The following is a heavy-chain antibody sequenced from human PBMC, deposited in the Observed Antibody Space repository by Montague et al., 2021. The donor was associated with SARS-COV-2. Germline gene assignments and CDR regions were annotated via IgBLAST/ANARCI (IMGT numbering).Heavy chain of an antibody. CDR3: ARGPHLSFVSGRYSVGCFDS. J-gene: IGHJ5*01. V-gene: IGHV4-39*01. CDR1: GGSISSSSYY. Sequence: SETLSLTCTVSGGSISSSSYYWGWIRQPPGKGLEWIGEINHSGSTNYSPSLKSRVTISVDTSKNQFSLKLSSVTAADAAVYYCARGPHLSFVSGRYSVGCFDSWGRGTLVTVSS. CDR2: INHSGST. D-gene: IGHD3-10*01.